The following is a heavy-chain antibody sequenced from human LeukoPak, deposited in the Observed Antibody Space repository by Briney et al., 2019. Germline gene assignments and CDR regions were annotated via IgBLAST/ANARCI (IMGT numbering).Heavy chain of an antibody. D-gene: IGHD5-18*01. Sequence: ASVKVSCKVSGYTLTELSMHWVRQAPGKGLEWMGWINPNSGGTNYAQKFQGRVTMTRDTSISTAYMELSRLRSDDTAVYYCAREFRYSYGYNYWGQGTLVTVSS. J-gene: IGHJ4*02. V-gene: IGHV1-2*02. CDR3: AREFRYSYGYNY. CDR2: INPNSGGT. CDR1: GYTLTELS.